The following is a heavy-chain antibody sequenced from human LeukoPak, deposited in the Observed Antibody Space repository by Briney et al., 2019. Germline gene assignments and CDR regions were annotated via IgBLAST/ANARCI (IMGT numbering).Heavy chain of an antibody. CDR1: GFTFSSYW. J-gene: IGHJ4*02. D-gene: IGHD3-10*01. CDR2: ISSDGSIT. CDR3: VRVVLYGSGSLL. Sequence: GGSLRLSCAASGFTFSSYWMHWVRQAPGKGPVWVSRISSDGSITSYADSVKGRFTISRDNAKNMLYLQMNSLRADDTAVYYCVRVVLYGSGSLLWGQGTLVTVSS. V-gene: IGHV3-74*01.